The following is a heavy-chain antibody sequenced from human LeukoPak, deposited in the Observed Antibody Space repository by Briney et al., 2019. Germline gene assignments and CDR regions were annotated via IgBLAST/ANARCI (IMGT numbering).Heavy chain of an antibody. CDR3: ARASGSYAFDI. CDR1: GGSISSGGYS. Sequence: SETLSLTCAVSGGSISSGGYSWSWIRQPPGKGLEWIGYIYHSGSTYYNPSLKSRVTISVDRSKNQFSLKLSSVTAADTAVYYCARASGSYAFDIWGRGTMVTVSS. CDR2: IYHSGST. D-gene: IGHD3-10*01. J-gene: IGHJ3*02. V-gene: IGHV4-30-2*01.